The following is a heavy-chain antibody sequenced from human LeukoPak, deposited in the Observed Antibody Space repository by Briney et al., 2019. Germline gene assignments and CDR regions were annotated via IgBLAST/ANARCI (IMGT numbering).Heavy chain of an antibody. CDR3: AKGRSSGWYYMDV. V-gene: IGHV3-74*01. CDR2: INSDGSST. Sequence: HAGGSLRLSCAASGFTFSSYWMHWVRQAPGKGLVWVSRINSDGSSTSYADSAKGRFTTSRDNSKNTLYLQMNSLRAEDTAVYYCAKGRSSGWYYMDVWGKGTTVTISS. CDR1: GFTFSSYW. J-gene: IGHJ6*03. D-gene: IGHD6-19*01.